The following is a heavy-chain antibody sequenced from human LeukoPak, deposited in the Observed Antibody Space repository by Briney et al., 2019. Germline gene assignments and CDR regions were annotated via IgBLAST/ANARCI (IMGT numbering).Heavy chain of an antibody. J-gene: IGHJ4*02. D-gene: IGHD3-10*01. CDR2: ISDTGGAT. CDR1: GFTFSNYA. V-gene: IGHV3-23*01. Sequence: PGGSLRLSCAASGFTFSNYAMSWVRQAPGKGLEWVSSISDTGGATYYAESVKGRFTISRDNARNTFYLQLTSPRGEDTALYYCAKGGGSTFDNWGQGILVTVSS. CDR3: AKGGGSTFDN.